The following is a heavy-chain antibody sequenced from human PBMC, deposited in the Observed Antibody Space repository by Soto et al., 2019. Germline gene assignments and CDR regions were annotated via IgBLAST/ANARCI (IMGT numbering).Heavy chain of an antibody. Sequence: GGSLRLSCAVSGFNFRSYYMSWIRQAPGKGLEWISYIGDSGGPIYYAESVEGRFTTSRDNAKNSLYLQMNRLRVEDTAVYYCARFSDCLISYSFDYWGQGALVTVSS. V-gene: IGHV3-11*01. D-gene: IGHD2-21*01. CDR1: GFNFRSYY. J-gene: IGHJ4*02. CDR3: ARFSDCLISYSFDY. CDR2: IGDSGGPI.